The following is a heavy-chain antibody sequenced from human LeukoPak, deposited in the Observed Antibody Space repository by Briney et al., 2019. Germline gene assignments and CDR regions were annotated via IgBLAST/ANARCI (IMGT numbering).Heavy chain of an antibody. J-gene: IGHJ4*02. CDR1: GFTFSSYS. CDR2: ISSSSSYI. Sequence: GGSLRLSCAASGFTFSSYSMNWVRQAPGKGLEWVSSISSSSSYIYYADSVKGRFTISRDNAKNSLHLQMNSLRAEDTAVYYCARDVSSDYGDYFDYWGQGTLVTVSS. D-gene: IGHD4-17*01. V-gene: IGHV3-21*01. CDR3: ARDVSSDYGDYFDY.